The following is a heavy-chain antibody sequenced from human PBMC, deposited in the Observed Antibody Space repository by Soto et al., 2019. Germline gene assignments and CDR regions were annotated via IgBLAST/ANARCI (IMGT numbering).Heavy chain of an antibody. V-gene: IGHV2-5*02. D-gene: IGHD3-16*01. CDR1: GFSLTTSGVG. J-gene: IGHJ5*02. CDR3: AHSLGEGWFDP. CDR2: IYWDDDK. Sequence: QITLKESGPTLVKSTQTLTLTCTFSGFSLTTSGVGVGWIRQPPGKALEWLALIYWDDDKRYSPSLKSRLPITKDTSKTQVVLMMTNMDPVDTATYDCAHSLGEGWFDPWGQGTLVTVSS.